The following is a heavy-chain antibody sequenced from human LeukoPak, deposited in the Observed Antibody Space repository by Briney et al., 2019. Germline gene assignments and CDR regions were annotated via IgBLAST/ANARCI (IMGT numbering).Heavy chain of an antibody. CDR3: AKTALPGDHMDV. CDR1: GYTFTSYG. D-gene: IGHD3-16*01. Sequence: ASVKVSCKASGYTFTSYGISWVRQAPGQGLEWMGWISAYNGNTNYAQKPQGRVTMTTDTSTSTAYMELRSLRSDDTAVYYCAKTALPGDHMDVWGKGTTVTVSS. CDR2: ISAYNGNT. J-gene: IGHJ6*03. V-gene: IGHV1-18*01.